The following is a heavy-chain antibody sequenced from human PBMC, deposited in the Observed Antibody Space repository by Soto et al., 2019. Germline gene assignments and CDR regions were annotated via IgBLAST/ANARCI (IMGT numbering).Heavy chain of an antibody. D-gene: IGHD1-1*01. CDR2: IWSDGNNR. V-gene: IGHV3-33*01. CDR1: GFIFSNHG. J-gene: IGHJ4*02. Sequence: QVQLVESGGGVVQPGRSLRLSCAASGFIFSNHGVHWVRQAPGKGLEWVAVIWSDGNNRYYADSVKGRFTISRDNSKNTLYLQMNSLRAEDTAVYYCVRGDNWNDEASDYWGQGTLVTVSS. CDR3: VRGDNWNDEASDY.